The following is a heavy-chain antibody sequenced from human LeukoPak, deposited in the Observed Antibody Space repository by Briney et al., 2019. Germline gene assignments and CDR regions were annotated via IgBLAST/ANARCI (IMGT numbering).Heavy chain of an antibody. D-gene: IGHD7-27*01. CDR1: VYSFTNYW. Sequence: GESLKISCKASVYSFTNYWICLGRQMPGKGLEWMGIIDPSDYDIRSNPSFQGKVTISADKSLTTAYLQWNSLKASDTATYYCERQTAMGRSGDYWGQGTLVTVSS. CDR3: ERQTAMGRSGDY. V-gene: IGHV5-51*01. J-gene: IGHJ4*02. CDR2: IDPSDYDI.